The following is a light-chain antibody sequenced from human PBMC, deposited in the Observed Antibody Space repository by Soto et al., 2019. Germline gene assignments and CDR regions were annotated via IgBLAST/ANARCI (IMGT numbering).Light chain of an antibody. CDR1: QGISSY. CDR3: QQSYSTPFT. J-gene: IGKJ4*01. V-gene: IGKV1-8*01. CDR2: AAS. Sequence: AIQMTQSPSPFTASPGARVTITCRASQGISSYLAWYQQKPGKAPKLLIYAASTWQSGVPSRFSGSGSGTDFTLTISSLQPEDFATYYCQQSYSTPFTFGGGTKVDI.